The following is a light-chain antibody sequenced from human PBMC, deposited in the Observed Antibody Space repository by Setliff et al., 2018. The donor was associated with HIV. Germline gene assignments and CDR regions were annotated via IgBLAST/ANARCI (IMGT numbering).Light chain of an antibody. J-gene: IGLJ2*01. Sequence: QSALTQPASVSGSPGQSITISCTGTSSDVGTYNLVSWYHQHPGKAPKLMIYEVIKRPSGVSDRFSGFGSDNTVSLTISGLQAEDEGDYYCCSYAGNSVVFGGGTKVTVL. CDR3: CSYAGNSVV. V-gene: IGLV2-23*02. CDR2: EVI. CDR1: SSDVGTYNL.